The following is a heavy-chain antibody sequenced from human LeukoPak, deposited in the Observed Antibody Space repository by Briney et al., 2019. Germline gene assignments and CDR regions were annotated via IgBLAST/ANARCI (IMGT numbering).Heavy chain of an antibody. CDR2: IYYSGST. D-gene: IGHD6-6*01. V-gene: IGHV4-39*01. CDR1: GGSISSSSYY. CDR3: ARHPYSSSSEWFDP. Sequence: SETLSPTCTVSGGSISSSSYYWGWIRQPPGKGLEWIGSIYYSGSTYYNPSLKSRVTISVDTSKNQFSLKLSSVTAADTAVYYCARHPYSSSSEWFDPWGQGTLVTVSS. J-gene: IGHJ5*02.